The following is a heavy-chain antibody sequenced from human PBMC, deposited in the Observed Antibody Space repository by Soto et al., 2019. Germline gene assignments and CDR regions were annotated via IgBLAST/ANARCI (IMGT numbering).Heavy chain of an antibody. Sequence: QVQLVQSGAEVKKPGASVKVSCKASGYTFTSYAMHWVRQAPGQRLEWMGWINAGNGNTKYSQKFQGRVTITRDTSASTAYMELSSVRSEDTAVYYCARSTYYYGSGSRYYYYGMDVWGQGTTVTVSS. J-gene: IGHJ6*02. CDR1: GYTFTSYA. CDR3: ARSTYYYGSGSRYYYYGMDV. CDR2: INAGNGNT. D-gene: IGHD3-10*01. V-gene: IGHV1-3*01.